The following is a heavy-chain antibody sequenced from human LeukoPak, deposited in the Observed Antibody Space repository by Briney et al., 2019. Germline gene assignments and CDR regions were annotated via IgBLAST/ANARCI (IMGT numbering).Heavy chain of an antibody. CDR1: GGSISSYY. V-gene: IGHV4-59*01. Sequence: SETLSLTCTVSGGSISSYYWSWIRQPPGKGLEWIGYIYYSGSTNYNPSLKSRVTISVDTSKNQFSLKLSSVTAADTAVYYCAGETYSSSWYWWFDPWGQGTLVTVSS. D-gene: IGHD6-13*01. J-gene: IGHJ5*02. CDR3: AGETYSSSWYWWFDP. CDR2: IYYSGST.